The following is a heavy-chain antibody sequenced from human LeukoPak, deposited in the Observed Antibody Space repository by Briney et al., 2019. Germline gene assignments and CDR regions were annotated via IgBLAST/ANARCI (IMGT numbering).Heavy chain of an antibody. Sequence: ASVKVSCKASGYTFTSYDINWVRQATGQGLEWMGWMNPNSGNTGYAQKFQGRVTMTRNTSISTAYMELSSLRSEDTAVYYCARASGITGTTTDWGQGTLVTVSS. V-gene: IGHV1-8*01. CDR1: GYTFTSYD. J-gene: IGHJ4*02. CDR3: ARASGITGTTTD. CDR2: MNPNSGNT. D-gene: IGHD1-20*01.